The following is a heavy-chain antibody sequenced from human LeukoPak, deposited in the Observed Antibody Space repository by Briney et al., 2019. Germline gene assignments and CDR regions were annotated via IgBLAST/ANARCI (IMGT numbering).Heavy chain of an antibody. CDR3: AKGYYYDSSGPYYFDY. V-gene: IGHV3-7*03. CDR2: IKQGGSEK. D-gene: IGHD3-22*01. CDR1: GFTLSSYW. J-gene: IGHJ4*02. Sequence: GGSLRLSCAASGFTLSSYWMSWPRQAPGKGREGVANIKQGGSEKYYVDSVKGRFTISRDNAKNTLYLQMNSLRAEDTAVYYCAKGYYYDSSGPYYFDYWGQGTLVTVSS.